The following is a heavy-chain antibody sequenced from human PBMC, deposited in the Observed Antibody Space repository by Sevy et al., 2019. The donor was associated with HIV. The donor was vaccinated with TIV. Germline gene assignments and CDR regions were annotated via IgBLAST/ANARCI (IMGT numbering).Heavy chain of an antibody. CDR1: GFSFSSYA. J-gene: IGHJ3*01. Sequence: GSLRLHFAASGFSFSSYAMRWVRQAPGKGLEWGSGIGGSGDNTYYVDSVKGRFTISRDNSKKTMYLHMNSLRAEDTALYYCAKDLSSTIISHVCFDVWGQGTIVTVSS. CDR2: IGGSGDNT. D-gene: IGHD5-12*01. CDR3: AKDLSSTIISHVCFDV. V-gene: IGHV3-23*01.